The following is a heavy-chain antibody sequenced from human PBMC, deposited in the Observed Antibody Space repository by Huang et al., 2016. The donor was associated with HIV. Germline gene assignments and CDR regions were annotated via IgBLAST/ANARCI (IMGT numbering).Heavy chain of an antibody. Sequence: QVRLVESGGGVVQPGASLTLSCSASGFPFSADGMDWLRQAPGKGLELVSFIRYDGNNDYLIGSVKGRFTISRDNSNNTLYLRMNSLRPEDTAVYYCVKERGSSRARSSFDFWGQGTSVIVSS. J-gene: IGHJ3*01. CDR1: GFPFSADG. CDR2: IRYDGNND. CDR3: VKERGSSRARSSFDF. V-gene: IGHV3-30*02. D-gene: IGHD6-13*01.